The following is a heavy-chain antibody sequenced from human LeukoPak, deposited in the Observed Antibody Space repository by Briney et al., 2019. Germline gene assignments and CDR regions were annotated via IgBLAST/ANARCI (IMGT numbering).Heavy chain of an antibody. CDR1: GFTFSSYA. Sequence: GGSLRLSCAASGFTFSSYAMHWVRQAPGKGLEWVAVISYDGSNKYYADSVKGRFTISRDNSKNTLYLQMNSLRAEDTAVFYCAKVAGPDDFDYWGQGTLVTVSS. CDR3: AKVAGPDDFDY. CDR2: ISYDGSNK. D-gene: IGHD6-19*01. V-gene: IGHV3-30*04. J-gene: IGHJ4*02.